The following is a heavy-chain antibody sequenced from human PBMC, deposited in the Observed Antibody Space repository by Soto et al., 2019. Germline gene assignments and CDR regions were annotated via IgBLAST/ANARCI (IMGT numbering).Heavy chain of an antibody. J-gene: IGHJ6*02. CDR3: ARATVQTLYYYYCMDV. Sequence: ASVKVSCKAPGYMFIDSYIHWVRQAPGQGLEWMGWINPNSGDTIYAQKFQGRVTMTRDTSISTAYMELSSLRYDDTAVYYCARATVQTLYYYYCMDVWGQGTTVTV. D-gene: IGHD3-16*01. CDR2: INPNSGDT. CDR1: GYMFIDSY. V-gene: IGHV1-2*02.